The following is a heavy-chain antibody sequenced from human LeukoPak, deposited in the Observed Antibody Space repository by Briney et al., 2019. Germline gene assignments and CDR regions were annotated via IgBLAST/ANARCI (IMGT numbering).Heavy chain of an antibody. CDR1: GFMFSRLG. CDR2: IWHDGSVE. V-gene: IGHV3-33*01. J-gene: IGHJ6*03. CDR3: ARDLDYYYMDV. Sequence: PGGSLRLSCTASGFMFSRLGMQWVRQAPGEGLEWVAMIWHDGSVEEYADSVKGRFTISRDNSQNTLYLQMSSLRAEDTAVYYCARDLDYYYMDVWGKGTTVTVSS.